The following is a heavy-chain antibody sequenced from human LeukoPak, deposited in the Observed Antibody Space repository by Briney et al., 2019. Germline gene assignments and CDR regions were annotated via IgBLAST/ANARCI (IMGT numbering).Heavy chain of an antibody. CDR3: ARGGYPYEDI. Sequence: SVKVSCKASGGTFSSYAISWVRQAPGKGLEWMGGFIPIFGTTNYAQKFQGRVTMTRDTSTSTVYMELSSLRSEDTAVYYCARGGYPYEDIWGQGTMVTVSS. D-gene: IGHD5-12*01. CDR2: FIPIFGTT. CDR1: GGTFSSYA. V-gene: IGHV1-69*05. J-gene: IGHJ3*02.